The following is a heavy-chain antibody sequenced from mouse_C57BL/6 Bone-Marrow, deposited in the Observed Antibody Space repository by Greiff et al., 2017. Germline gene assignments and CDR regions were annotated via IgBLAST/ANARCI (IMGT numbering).Heavy chain of an antibody. CDR2: ISRGSSTI. CDR1: GFTFSDYG. J-gene: IGHJ3*01. V-gene: IGHV5-17*01. D-gene: IGHD2-4*01. CDR3: ARPAGYYDYDGFAY. Sequence: EVMLVESGGGLVKPGGSLKLSCAASGFTFSDYGMHWVRQAPEKGLEWVAYISRGSSTINYADTVKGRFTISRDNAKNTLFLQMTSLRSEDTAMYYCARPAGYYDYDGFAYWGQGTLVTVSA.